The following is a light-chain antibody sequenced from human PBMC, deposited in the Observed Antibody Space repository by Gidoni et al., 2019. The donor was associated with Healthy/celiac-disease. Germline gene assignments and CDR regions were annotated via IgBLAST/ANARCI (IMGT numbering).Light chain of an antibody. Sequence: QSVLTQPPSTSGTPGQRVTISCSGSSPKLLIYSNNQRPSGVPDRFSGSKSGTSASLAISGLQSEDEADYYCATWDDSLNGLYVFGTGTKVTVL. J-gene: IGLJ1*01. CDR1: S. V-gene: IGLV1-44*01. CDR3: ATWDDSLNGLYV. CDR2: SNN.